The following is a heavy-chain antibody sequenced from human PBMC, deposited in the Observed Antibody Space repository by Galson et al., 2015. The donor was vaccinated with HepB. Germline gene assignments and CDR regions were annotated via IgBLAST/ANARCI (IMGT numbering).Heavy chain of an antibody. CDR2: ISSSGSTI. V-gene: IGHV3-48*03. Sequence: SLRLSCAASGFTFSSYEMNWVRQAPGKGLEWVSYISSSGSTIYYADSVKGRFTISRDNSKNTLYLQMNSLRAEDTAVYYCAKKYDILTGYYLPFDYWGQGTLVTVSS. CDR1: GFTFSSYE. J-gene: IGHJ4*02. D-gene: IGHD3-9*01. CDR3: AKKYDILTGYYLPFDY.